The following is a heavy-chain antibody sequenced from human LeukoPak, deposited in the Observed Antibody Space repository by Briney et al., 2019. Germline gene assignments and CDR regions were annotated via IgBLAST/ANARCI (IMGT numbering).Heavy chain of an antibody. CDR2: INTDGSSR. Sequence: GGSLRLSCAASGFNFSTSWMSWVRQAPGKGLVCVSRINTDGSSRSYADSVKGRFTISRGNAKNTLYLQMNSLRAEDTAIYYCTRASAGLSYLDLWGRGTLVTVSS. CDR1: GFNFSTSW. V-gene: IGHV3-74*01. CDR3: TRASAGLSYLDL. D-gene: IGHD3/OR15-3a*01. J-gene: IGHJ2*01.